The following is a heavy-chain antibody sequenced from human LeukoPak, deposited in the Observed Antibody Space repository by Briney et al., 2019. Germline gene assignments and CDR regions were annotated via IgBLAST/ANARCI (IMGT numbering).Heavy chain of an antibody. CDR2: ISYDGSIS. D-gene: IGHD2-15*01. CDR1: GFTFNSYA. Sequence: PGGSLRLSCAASGFTFNSYAVHWVRQAPGKGLEWVAVISYDGSISFYAASVKGRFTISRDNSKNPLYLQMNSLRAEDTALYFCARDRRYCSGGSCYFDYFFDYWGQGTLVTVSS. V-gene: IGHV3-30-3*01. CDR3: ARDRRYCSGGSCYFDYFFDY. J-gene: IGHJ4*02.